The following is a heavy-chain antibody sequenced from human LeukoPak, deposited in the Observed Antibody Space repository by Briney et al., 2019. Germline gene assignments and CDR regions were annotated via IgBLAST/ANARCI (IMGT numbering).Heavy chain of an antibody. CDR3: ARGASITIFGVVIILGKNWFDP. V-gene: IGHV4-34*01. CDR1: GGSFSGYY. D-gene: IGHD3-3*01. J-gene: IGHJ5*02. Sequence: SETLSLTCAVYGGSFSGYYWSWIRQPPGKGLEWIGEINHSGSTNYNPSLKSRVTISVDTSKIQFSLKLSSVTAADTAVYYCARGASITIFGVVIILGKNWFDPWGQGTLVTVSS. CDR2: INHSGST.